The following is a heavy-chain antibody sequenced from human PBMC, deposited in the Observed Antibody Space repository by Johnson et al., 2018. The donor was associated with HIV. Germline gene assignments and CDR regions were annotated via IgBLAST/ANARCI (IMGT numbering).Heavy chain of an antibody. V-gene: IGHV3-33*03. Sequence: QVQLVESGGGVVQPGSSLRLSCAASGFTFSSYGMHWVRQAPGKGLEWVAVIWYDGSNKYYADSVKGRFTISRDNAKNSLYLQMNSLRAEDTAFYYCASQLGATGAFDIWGQGTMVTVSS. D-gene: IGHD1-26*01. CDR1: GFTFSSYG. CDR2: IWYDGSNK. CDR3: ASQLGATGAFDI. J-gene: IGHJ3*02.